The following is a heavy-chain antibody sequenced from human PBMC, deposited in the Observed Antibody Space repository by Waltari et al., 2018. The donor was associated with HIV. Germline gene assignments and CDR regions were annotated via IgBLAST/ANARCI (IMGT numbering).Heavy chain of an antibody. D-gene: IGHD2-15*01. Sequence: APGQRLEWMGWINAGNGNTKYSQKFQGRVTITRDTSASTAYMELSSLRSEDTAVYYCARAVVVVAATKNWFDPWGQGTLVTVSS. CDR3: ARAVVVVAATKNWFDP. CDR2: INAGNGNT. V-gene: IGHV1-3*01. J-gene: IGHJ5*02.